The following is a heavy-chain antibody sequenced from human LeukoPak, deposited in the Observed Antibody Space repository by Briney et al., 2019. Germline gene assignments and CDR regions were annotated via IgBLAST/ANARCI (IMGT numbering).Heavy chain of an antibody. J-gene: IGHJ4*02. CDR2: ISGSGGST. V-gene: IGHV3-23*01. Sequence: GGSLRLSCAASGFTFSSYAMSWVRQAPGKGLEWVSAISGSGGSTYYADSVKGRFTISRDNSKNTLYLQMSSLRAEDTAVYYCAKGGYYYDRRFDYWGQGTLVTVSS. D-gene: IGHD3-22*01. CDR3: AKGGYYYDRRFDY. CDR1: GFTFSSYA.